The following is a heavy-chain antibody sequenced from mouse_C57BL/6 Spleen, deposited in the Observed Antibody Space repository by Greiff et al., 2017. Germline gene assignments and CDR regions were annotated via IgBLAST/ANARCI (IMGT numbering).Heavy chain of an antibody. J-gene: IGHJ1*03. Sequence: QVQLQQPGAELVMPGASVKLSCKASGYTFTSYWMHWVKQRPGQGLEWIGEIDPSDSYTNYNQKFKGKSTLTVDKSSSTAYMQLSSLTSEDSAVYYCAGSHAPYYYGSSPDWYFDVWGTGTTVTVSS. CDR1: GYTFTSYW. D-gene: IGHD1-1*01. V-gene: IGHV1-69*01. CDR3: AGSHAPYYYGSSPDWYFDV. CDR2: IDPSDSYT.